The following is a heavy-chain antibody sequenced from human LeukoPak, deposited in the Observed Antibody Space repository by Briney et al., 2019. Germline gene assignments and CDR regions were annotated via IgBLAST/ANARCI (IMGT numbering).Heavy chain of an antibody. CDR1: GYSISSGYY. J-gene: IGHJ6*03. D-gene: IGHD5-18*01. V-gene: IGHV4-38-2*01. CDR3: ARGGYSYGSLYYYMDV. Sequence: PSETLSLTCAVSGYSISSGYYWGWIRQPPGKGLEWIGSIYHSGSTYYNPSLKSRVTISVDTSKNQFSLKLSSVTAADTAVYYCARGGYSYGSLYYYMDVWGKGTTVTVSS. CDR2: IYHSGST.